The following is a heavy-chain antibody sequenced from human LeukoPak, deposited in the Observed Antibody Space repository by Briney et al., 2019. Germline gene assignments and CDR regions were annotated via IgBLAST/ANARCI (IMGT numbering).Heavy chain of an antibody. CDR2: IQTSGSF. J-gene: IGHJ4*02. CDR1: GGSISSYY. D-gene: IGHD2-21*02. Sequence: SETLSLTCTVSGGSISSYYWSWIRQPAGKGLEWIGRIQTSGSFNFHSSLKGRVTMSVDMSKNQFSLNLSSVTAADTAVYYCARETYCGGDCPGRHFDYWGQGTLLTVSS. V-gene: IGHV4-4*07. CDR3: ARETYCGGDCPGRHFDY.